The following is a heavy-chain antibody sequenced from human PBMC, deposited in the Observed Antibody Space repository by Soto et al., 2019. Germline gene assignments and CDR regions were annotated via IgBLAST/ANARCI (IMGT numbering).Heavy chain of an antibody. Sequence: QVQLVQSGAEVKKPGASVKLSCKASGYTFTIHYMHWVRQAPGQGLEWMGIINPSGGDTIYAQKCQGRVTMTRDTSTSTVYMERSSLRPEDTAVYYCARLWGISVFGDHDDAFDLWGQGTMVTVS. V-gene: IGHV1-46*01. D-gene: IGHD2-21*02. CDR1: GYTFTIHY. CDR3: ARLWGISVFGDHDDAFDL. J-gene: IGHJ3*01. CDR2: INPSGGDT.